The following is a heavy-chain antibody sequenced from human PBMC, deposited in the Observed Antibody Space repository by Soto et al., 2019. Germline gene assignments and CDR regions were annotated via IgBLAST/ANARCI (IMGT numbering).Heavy chain of an antibody. J-gene: IGHJ6*02. V-gene: IGHV1-2*04. CDR3: ASSRYCSSTRCLPMDV. CDR2: INPNSGGT. Sequence: ASVKVSCKASGYTFTGYYMHWVRQAPGQGLEWMGWINPNSGGTNYAQKFQGWVTMTRDTSISTAYMELSRLRSDDTAVYYCASSRYCSSTRCLPMDVWGQGTTVTVAS. CDR1: GYTFTGYY. D-gene: IGHD2-2*01.